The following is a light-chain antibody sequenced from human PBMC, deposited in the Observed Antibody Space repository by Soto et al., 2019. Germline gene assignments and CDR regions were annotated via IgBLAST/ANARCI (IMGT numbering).Light chain of an antibody. V-gene: IGKV3-20*01. J-gene: IGKJ2*03. CDR2: GAS. CDR3: HQYGSSPPYS. Sequence: EIVLTQSPDTLSLSPGEGATLSCRATQTVVRSNLAWYQHRPGQSPRLLISGASTRAADTPDRFSGSGSGAEFTLTISRLEPEDFAVYYCHQYGSSPPYSFGQGTRLEIK. CDR1: QTVVRSN.